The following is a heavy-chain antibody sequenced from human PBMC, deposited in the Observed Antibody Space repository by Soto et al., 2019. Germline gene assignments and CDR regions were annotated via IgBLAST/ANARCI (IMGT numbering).Heavy chain of an antibody. CDR2: IYFSGST. J-gene: IGHJ3*02. Sequence: SETLSLTCTVSGGSFSSYYWSWIRQPPGKGLEWIGYIYFSGSTNYNPSLKSRVTISIDTSKNQFSLKLSSVTAADTAVYYCAKVEPHQWEIQPERSAFHIWGQGTMVNVS. D-gene: IGHD1-26*01. CDR1: GGSFSSYY. V-gene: IGHV4-59*01. CDR3: AKVEPHQWEIQPERSAFHI.